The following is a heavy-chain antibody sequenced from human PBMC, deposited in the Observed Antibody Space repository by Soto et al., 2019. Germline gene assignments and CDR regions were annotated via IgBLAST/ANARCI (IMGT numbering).Heavy chain of an antibody. D-gene: IGHD3-22*01. J-gene: IGHJ4*02. CDR2: IIPIFVTA. CDR3: ATVPGDVVVIDFDY. V-gene: IGHV1-69*13. CDR1: GYTFTSYA. Sequence: SVKVSCKASGYTFTSYAISWVRQAPVQGLEWMGGIIPIFVTANYAQKFQGRVTITEDESTATAYMELSSLRSEDTAVYYCATVPGDVVVIDFDYWGQGTLVTVSS.